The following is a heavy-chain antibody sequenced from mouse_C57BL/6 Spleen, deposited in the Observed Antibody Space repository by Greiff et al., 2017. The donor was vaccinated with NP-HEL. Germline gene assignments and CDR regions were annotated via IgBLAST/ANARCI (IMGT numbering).Heavy chain of an antibody. Sequence: VQLQQSGAELVRPGASVKLSCTASGFNIKDYYMHWVKQSPEQGLEWIGRIDPEDGDTEYAPKFQGKATMTADTSSNTAYLQLSSLTSEDTAVYYCTSTYYSNSWFAYWGQGTLVTVSA. J-gene: IGHJ3*01. CDR3: TSTYYSNSWFAY. D-gene: IGHD2-5*01. CDR2: IDPEDGDT. V-gene: IGHV14-1*01. CDR1: GFNIKDYY.